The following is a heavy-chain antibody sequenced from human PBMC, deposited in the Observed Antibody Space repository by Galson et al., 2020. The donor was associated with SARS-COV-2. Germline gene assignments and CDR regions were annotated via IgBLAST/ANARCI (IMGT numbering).Heavy chain of an antibody. D-gene: IGHD3-16*01. Sequence: GGSRLSCAASGFTFSDYYMSWIRQAPGKGLEWVSYISSSGSTIYYADSVKGRFTISRDNAKNSLYLQMNSLRAEDTAVYYCARDGLYHLWGYGMDVWGQGTTVTVSS. J-gene: IGHJ6*02. V-gene: IGHV3-11*01. CDR3: ARDGLYHLWGYGMDV. CDR2: ISSSGSTI. CDR1: GFTFSDYY.